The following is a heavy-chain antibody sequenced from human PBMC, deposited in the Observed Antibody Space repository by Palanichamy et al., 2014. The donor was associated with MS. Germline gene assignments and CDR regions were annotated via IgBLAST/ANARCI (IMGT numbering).Heavy chain of an antibody. Sequence: EVQLVQSGAEVKKPGESLKISCQGSGYSISNHWFGWVRQMAGQGLEWMAIIWLRDSTTKYGPSFQGQVTISADKSIGAAYLHWSNLKASDSAIYYCASTHDGNFQWDFWGQGTLVTVSS. CDR3: ASTHDGNFQWDF. CDR1: GYSISNHW. CDR2: IWLRDSTT. V-gene: IGHV5-51*01. D-gene: IGHD1-26*01. J-gene: IGHJ4*02.